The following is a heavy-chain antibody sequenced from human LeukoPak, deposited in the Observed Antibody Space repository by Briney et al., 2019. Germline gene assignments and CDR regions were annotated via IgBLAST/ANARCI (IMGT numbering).Heavy chain of an antibody. Sequence: NSSETLSLTCAVYGGSFSGYYWSWIRQPPGKGLEWIGEINHSGSTNYNPSLKSRVTISVDTSKNQFSLKLSSVTAADTAVYYCARGGRSFYSGLHYWGQGTLVTVSS. CDR3: ARGGRSFYSGLHY. J-gene: IGHJ4*02. CDR2: INHSGST. CDR1: GGSFSGYY. D-gene: IGHD3-10*01. V-gene: IGHV4-34*01.